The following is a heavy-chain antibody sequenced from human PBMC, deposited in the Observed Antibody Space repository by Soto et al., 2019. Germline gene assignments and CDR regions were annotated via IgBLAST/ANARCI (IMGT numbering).Heavy chain of an antibody. CDR2: IYYSGST. D-gene: IGHD2-2*01. Sequence: QLQLQESGPGLVKPSETLSLTCTVSGGSISSSSYYWGWIRQPPGKGLEWIGSIYYSGSTYYNPSLKSRVTIYVDTSMNHFSLKLSSVTGAVTSVYYCASEVGSRVVPGATHYFDYWGQGTLVTVSS. J-gene: IGHJ4*02. V-gene: IGHV4-39*01. CDR1: GGSISSSSYY. CDR3: ASEVGSRVVPGATHYFDY.